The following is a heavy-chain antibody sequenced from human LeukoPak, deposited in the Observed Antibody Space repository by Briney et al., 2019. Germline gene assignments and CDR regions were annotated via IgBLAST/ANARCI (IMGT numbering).Heavy chain of an antibody. CDR3: ASAGGYSYGSFDY. J-gene: IGHJ4*02. V-gene: IGHV4-59*01. Sequence: PSETLSLTCTVSGGSISSYYWSWIRQPPGKGLEWIGYIYYSGSTNYNPSLKSRVTISVDTSKNQFSLKLSSVTAADTAVYYRASAGGYSYGSFDYWGQGTLVTVSS. CDR1: GGSISSYY. D-gene: IGHD5-18*01. CDR2: IYYSGST.